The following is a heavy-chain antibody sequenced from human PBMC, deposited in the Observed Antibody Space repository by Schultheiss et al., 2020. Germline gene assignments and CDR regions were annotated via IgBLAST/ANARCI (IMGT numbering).Heavy chain of an antibody. CDR2: IYTSGST. J-gene: IGHJ1*01. Sequence: SQTLSLTCTVSGGSISSGSSYWSWIRQPAGKGLEWIGRIYTSGSTNYNHSLKSRVTISVDTSKNQFSLKLSSVTAADTAVYYCAREYSSGWYLAPGYFQHWGQGTLVTISS. CDR1: GGSISSGSSY. V-gene: IGHV4-61*02. CDR3: AREYSSGWYLAPGYFQH. D-gene: IGHD6-19*01.